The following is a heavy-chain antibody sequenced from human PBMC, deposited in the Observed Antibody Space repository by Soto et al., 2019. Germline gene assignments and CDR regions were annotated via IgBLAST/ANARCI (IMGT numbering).Heavy chain of an antibody. Sequence: GASVKVSYKASGYTFTSYGISWVRQAPGQGLERMGWISAYNGNTNYAQKLQGRVTMTTDTSASTAYMELSSLRSEDTAVYYCARRETTVTPYGMDVWGQGTTVTVSS. CDR1: GYTFTSYG. D-gene: IGHD4-4*01. CDR3: ARRETTVTPYGMDV. J-gene: IGHJ6*02. V-gene: IGHV1-18*01. CDR2: ISAYNGNT.